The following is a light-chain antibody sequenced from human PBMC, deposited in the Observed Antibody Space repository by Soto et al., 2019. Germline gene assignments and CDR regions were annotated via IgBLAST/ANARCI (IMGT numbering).Light chain of an antibody. CDR2: GAS. J-gene: IGKJ1*01. V-gene: IGKV3-15*01. CDR3: QQYNNWPPWT. Sequence: EIVLAQSPGTLAVSAGERATLSCRASQSVSSNLAWYQQKPGQAPRLLIYGASTRATGIPARFSGSGSGTEFTLTISSLQSEDFAVYYCQQYNNWPPWTFGQGTTV. CDR1: QSVSSN.